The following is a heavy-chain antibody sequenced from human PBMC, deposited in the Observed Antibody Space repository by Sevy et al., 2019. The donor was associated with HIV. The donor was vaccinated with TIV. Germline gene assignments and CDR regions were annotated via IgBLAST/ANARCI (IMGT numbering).Heavy chain of an antibody. J-gene: IGHJ6*02. CDR2: TYYRSKWYN. V-gene: IGHV6-1*01. CDR3: ARGPVTFISGLAVAEYYYYGMDV. Sequence: QSQTLSLTCAISGDSVSSNSAAWNWIRQSPSRGLEWLGRTYYRSKWYNDYAVSVKSRITINPDTSKNQFSLQLNSVTPEDTAVYYWARGPVTFISGLAVAEYYYYGMDVWGQGTTVTVSS. D-gene: IGHD6-19*01. CDR1: GDSVSSNSAA.